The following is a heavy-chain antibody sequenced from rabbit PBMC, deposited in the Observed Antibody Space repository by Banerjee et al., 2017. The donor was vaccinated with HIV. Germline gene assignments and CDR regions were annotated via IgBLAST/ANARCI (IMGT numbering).Heavy chain of an antibody. J-gene: IGHJ4*01. Sequence: QEQLEESGGDLVKPEGSLTLTCTASGFSFSSSYWICWVRQAPGKGLEWIACIYAGSNGSTYYASWAKGRFTISKTSSTTVTLQMTSLTAADTATYFCARWGADDSSYEDNLWGPGTLVTVS. D-gene: IGHD6-1*01. V-gene: IGHV1S45*01. CDR2: IYAGSNGST. CDR3: ARWGADDSSYEDNL. CDR1: GFSFSSSYW.